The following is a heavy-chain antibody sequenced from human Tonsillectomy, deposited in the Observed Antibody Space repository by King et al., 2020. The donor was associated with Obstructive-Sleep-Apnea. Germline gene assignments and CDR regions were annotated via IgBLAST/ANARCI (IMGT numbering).Heavy chain of an antibody. CDR2: INPSGGSP. V-gene: IGHV1-46*01. D-gene: IGHD1-26*01. Sequence: QLVQSGAEVRRPGASMKVSCKASGYTFVNYFMHWVRQAPGQGLEWMGIINPSGGSPNYAQRFQDRVTMTRDTSTSTVYMELSSPRFDDTAVYYCARAHSGSYFDVWGQGTLVTVSS. CDR3: ARAHSGSYFDV. J-gene: IGHJ4*02. CDR1: GYTFVNYF.